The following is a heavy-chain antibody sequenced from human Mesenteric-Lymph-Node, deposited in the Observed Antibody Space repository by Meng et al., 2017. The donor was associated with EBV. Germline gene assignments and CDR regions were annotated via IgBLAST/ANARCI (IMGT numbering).Heavy chain of an antibody. D-gene: IGHD3-3*01. V-gene: IGHV1-3*01. CDR2: INAGNDNT. Sequence: VQRGQCGAEVKKPGDAVEVSCKASGYSFTSYAIHWVRQDPGHSPEWMGWINAGNDNTKYSQKFQHRVTLIRDTSATTAYMELSSLRSEDTAVYYCARGGYDFWSGYYTFDYWGQGTLVTVSS. J-gene: IGHJ4*02. CDR3: ARGGYDFWSGYYTFDY. CDR1: GYSFTSYA.